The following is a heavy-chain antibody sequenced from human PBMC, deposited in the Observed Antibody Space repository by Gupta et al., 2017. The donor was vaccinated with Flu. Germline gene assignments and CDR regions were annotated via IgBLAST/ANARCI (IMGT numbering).Heavy chain of an antibody. CDR3: ARDYDGIGTYYYYYHGMDV. Sequence: QVQLEQSGAEVKKPGSSVKLSCKASGGTFSSNAISWVRPAPGQGLEWMGGIIPKFDTPNYSQKFQDRVTITADKLTSTVYMEVRSLRSEDTAVYYCARDYDGIGTYYYYYHGMDVWGQGTTVTVYS. J-gene: IGHJ6*02. V-gene: IGHV1-69*06. CDR1: GGTFSSNA. CDR2: IIPKFDTP. D-gene: IGHD3-22*01.